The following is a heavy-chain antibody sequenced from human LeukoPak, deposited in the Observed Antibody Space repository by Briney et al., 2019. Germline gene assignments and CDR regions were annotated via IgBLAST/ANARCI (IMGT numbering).Heavy chain of an antibody. CDR1: GYTFTSYG. CDR2: ISAYNGNT. D-gene: IGHD3-22*01. Sequence: AASVKVSCKASGYTFTSYGISWVRQAPGQGLEWMGWISAYNGNTNYAQKLQGRVTMTTDTSTSTAYMELRSLRSDDTAVYYSARRYYDSSGYYSYYYYYMDVWGKGTTVTVSS. J-gene: IGHJ6*03. V-gene: IGHV1-18*01. CDR3: ARRYYDSSGYYSYYYYYMDV.